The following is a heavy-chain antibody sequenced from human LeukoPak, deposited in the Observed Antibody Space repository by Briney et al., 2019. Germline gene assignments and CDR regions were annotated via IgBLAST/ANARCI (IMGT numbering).Heavy chain of an antibody. Sequence: ASVKVSCKASGYTFTAHYMHWVRQAPGQGLEWMGWINPNSGGTKHAQNFQGRVTMTRDTSIRTVYMELSRLRSDDTAVYYCARDYYDNSGFGAFDIWGQGTMVTVSS. D-gene: IGHD3-22*01. V-gene: IGHV1-2*02. CDR3: ARDYYDNSGFGAFDI. CDR2: INPNSGGT. CDR1: GYTFTAHY. J-gene: IGHJ3*02.